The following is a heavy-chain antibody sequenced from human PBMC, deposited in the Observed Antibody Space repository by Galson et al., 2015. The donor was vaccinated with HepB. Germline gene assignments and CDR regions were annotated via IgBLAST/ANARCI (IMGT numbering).Heavy chain of an antibody. CDR2: TLYKSMSYD. D-gene: IGHD3-10*01. Sequence: CAISGDSVSTSRATWIWIRQSPSRGLECLGTTLYKSMSYDDYAVSVKRRITIYPDTSKNQFSLKLSSVTAADTAVYYCARDSWFGELSGWFDPWGQGTLVTVSS. V-gene: IGHV6-1*01. CDR1: GDSVSTSRAT. CDR3: ARDSWFGELSGWFDP. J-gene: IGHJ5*02.